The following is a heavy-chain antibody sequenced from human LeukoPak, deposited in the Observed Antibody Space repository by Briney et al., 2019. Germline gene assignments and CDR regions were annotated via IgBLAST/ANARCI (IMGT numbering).Heavy chain of an antibody. D-gene: IGHD1-26*01. J-gene: IGHJ6*02. V-gene: IGHV4-59*01. CDR3: ARGHSGSYYYYYGMDV. Sequence: SETLSLTCTVSGGSISSYYWSWIRQPPGKGLEWIGYIYYSGSTNYNPSLKSRVTISVDTSKNQFSLKLSSVTAADTAVYYCARGHSGSYYYYYGMDVWGQGTTVTVSS. CDR1: GGSISSYY. CDR2: IYYSGST.